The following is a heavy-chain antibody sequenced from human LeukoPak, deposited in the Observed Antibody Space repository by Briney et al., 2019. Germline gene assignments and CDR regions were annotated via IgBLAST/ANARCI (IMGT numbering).Heavy chain of an antibody. J-gene: IGHJ4*02. CDR2: VYTSGST. Sequence: SQTLSLTCTVSGGSLSSGTFYWSWIRQPAGKALEWIGRVYTSGSTDYNSSFMSRVTISIDTSKNQFFLKLSSVTAADTAVYYCARVGGYSGSYYYFDNWGQGTLVTVSS. CDR1: GGSLSSGTFY. D-gene: IGHD1-26*01. CDR3: ARVGGYSGSYYYFDN. V-gene: IGHV4-61*02.